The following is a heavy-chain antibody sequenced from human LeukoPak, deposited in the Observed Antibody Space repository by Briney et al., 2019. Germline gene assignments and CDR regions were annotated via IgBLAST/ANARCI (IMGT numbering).Heavy chain of an antibody. CDR2: ISYDGRNI. V-gene: IGHV3-30*18. D-gene: IGHD2-2*01. CDR1: GFTFNNYG. CDR3: AKGPLRGTAAAIDY. J-gene: IGHJ4*02. Sequence: GKSLRLSCAASGFTFNNYGMHWVRQAPGKGLEWVAVISYDGRNIHYPDSVKGRFTISRDITTDTLWLQMDSLRTEDTAVYYCAKGPLRGTAAAIDYWGQGTLVTVSS.